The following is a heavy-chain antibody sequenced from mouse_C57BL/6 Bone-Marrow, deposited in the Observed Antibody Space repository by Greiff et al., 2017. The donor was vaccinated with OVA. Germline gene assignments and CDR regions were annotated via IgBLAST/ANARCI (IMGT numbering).Heavy chain of an antibody. CDR3: ARPLDYGSSYKYFDV. CDR2: INPSSGYT. V-gene: IGHV1-4*01. Sequence: VQLQQSGAELARPGASVKMSCKASGYTFTSYTMHWVKQRPGQGLEWIGYINPSSGYTKYNQKLKDKATLTADKSSSTAYMQLSSLTSEDSAVYYWARPLDYGSSYKYFDVWGTGTTVTVSS. J-gene: IGHJ1*03. CDR1: GYTFTSYT. D-gene: IGHD1-1*01.